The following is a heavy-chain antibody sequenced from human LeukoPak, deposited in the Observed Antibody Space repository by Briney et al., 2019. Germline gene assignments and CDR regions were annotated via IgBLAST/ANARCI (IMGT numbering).Heavy chain of an antibody. CDR2: IYYSGST. CDR1: GSSISSYY. Sequence: PSETLSLTCTVSGSSISSYYWSWIRQPPGKGLEWIGYIYYSGSTNYNPSLKSRVTISVDTSKNQFSLKLSSVTAADTAVYYCALYDSSGYDAFDIWGQGTMVTVSS. CDR3: ALYDSSGYDAFDI. V-gene: IGHV4-59*01. J-gene: IGHJ3*02. D-gene: IGHD3-22*01.